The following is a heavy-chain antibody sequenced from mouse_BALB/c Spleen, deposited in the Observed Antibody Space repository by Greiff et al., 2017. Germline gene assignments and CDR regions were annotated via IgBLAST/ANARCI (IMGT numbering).Heavy chain of an antibody. J-gene: IGHJ3*01. CDR2: INPSTGYT. Sequence: VQLQQSGAELAKPGASVKMSCKASGYTFTSYWMHWVKQRPGQGLEWIGYINPSTGYTEYNQKFKDKATLTADKSSSTAYMQLSSLTSEDSAVYYCARPYGSSYEGFAYWGQGTLVTVSA. CDR1: GYTFTSYW. D-gene: IGHD1-1*01. V-gene: IGHV1-7*01. CDR3: ARPYGSSYEGFAY.